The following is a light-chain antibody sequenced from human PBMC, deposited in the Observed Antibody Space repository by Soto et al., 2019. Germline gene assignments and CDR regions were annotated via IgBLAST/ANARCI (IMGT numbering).Light chain of an antibody. CDR3: QQSYSTPWT. V-gene: IGKV1-39*01. CDR1: QSISSW. J-gene: IGKJ1*01. CDR2: DAS. Sequence: IQMTQSPSTLSASVGHRVTIVCRASQSISSWLAWYQQKQGKAPKLLIYDASSLQSGVPSRFSGSGYGTDFTLTISSLQPEDFATYYCQQSYSTPWTFGQGTKVDIK.